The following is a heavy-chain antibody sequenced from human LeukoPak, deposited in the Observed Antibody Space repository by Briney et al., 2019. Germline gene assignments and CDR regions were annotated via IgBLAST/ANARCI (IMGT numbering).Heavy chain of an antibody. D-gene: IGHD3-10*01. V-gene: IGHV3-48*03. CDR1: GFTFSSYE. CDR2: ISSTGSTI. J-gene: IGHJ1*01. Sequence: PGGSLRLSCAASGFTFSSYEMNWVRQAPGKGLEWVSYISSTGSTIYYADSVKGRFTISRDNAKNSLYLQMNSLRAEDTAVYYCARVYYGSGKGYFQDWGQGTLITVTS. CDR3: ARVYYGSGKGYFQD.